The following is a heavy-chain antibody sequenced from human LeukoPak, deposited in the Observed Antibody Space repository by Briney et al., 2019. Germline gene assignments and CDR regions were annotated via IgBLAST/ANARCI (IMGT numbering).Heavy chain of an antibody. CDR2: INHSGST. Sequence: SGTLSLTCAVYGGSFSGYYWSWIRQPPGKGLEWIGEINHSGSTNYNPSLKSRVTISVDTSKNQFSLKLSSVTAADTAVYYCARFGSRGYSYGLWKSYYFDYWGQGTLVTVSS. D-gene: IGHD5-18*01. CDR1: GGSFSGYY. J-gene: IGHJ4*02. CDR3: ARFGSRGYSYGLWKSYYFDY. V-gene: IGHV4-34*01.